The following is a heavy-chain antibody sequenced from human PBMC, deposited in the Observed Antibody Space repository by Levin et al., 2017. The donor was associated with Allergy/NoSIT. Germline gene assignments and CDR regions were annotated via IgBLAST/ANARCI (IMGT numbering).Heavy chain of an antibody. D-gene: IGHD2-8*02. J-gene: IGHJ6*02. CDR2: INYNSGNL. CDR3: AKDIDEYCILSAGMDV. CDR1: GFNFDDYS. Sequence: QTGESLKISCAASGFNFDDYSMHWVRQAPGKGLEWVSGINYNSGNLGYADSVKGRFTISRDNAKNSLYLQMNSLRAEDTALYYCAKDIDEYCILSAGMDVWGQGTTVTVSS. V-gene: IGHV3-9*01.